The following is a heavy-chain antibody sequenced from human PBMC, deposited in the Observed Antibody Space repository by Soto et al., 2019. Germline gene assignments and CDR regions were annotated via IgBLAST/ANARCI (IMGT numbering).Heavy chain of an antibody. D-gene: IGHD4-17*01. V-gene: IGHV3-33*01. Sequence: QVQLVESGGGVVQPGRSLRLSCAPSGFTFSNYAMHWVRQAPGKGLEWVAVIWYDGSIKYYADSVKGRFTISRDNSKNTLHLQMNSLRAEDTAVYYCARDADSGDDPSEDPGYYFDYWAQGTLVTVSS. J-gene: IGHJ4*02. CDR1: GFTFSNYA. CDR2: IWYDGSIK. CDR3: ARDADSGDDPSEDPGYYFDY.